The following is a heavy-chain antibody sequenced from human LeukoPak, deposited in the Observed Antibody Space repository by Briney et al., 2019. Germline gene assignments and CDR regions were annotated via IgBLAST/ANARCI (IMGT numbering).Heavy chain of an antibody. CDR1: SGSVGSAGYY. V-gene: IGHV4-61*08. CDR3: ARTQSQSGSYRYYFGY. Sequence: SETLSLTCTVSSGSVGSAGYYWSWIRQPPGGGLEWIGYIYYIRNTNYNPSLKSRVTMSLDPSKNQFSLKLNSVTAADTAVYYCARTQSQSGSYRYYFGYWGQGTLVTVSS. J-gene: IGHJ4*02. D-gene: IGHD1-26*01. CDR2: IYYIRNT.